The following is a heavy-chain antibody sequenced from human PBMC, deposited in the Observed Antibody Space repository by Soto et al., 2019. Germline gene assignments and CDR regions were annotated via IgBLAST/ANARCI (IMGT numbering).Heavy chain of an antibody. CDR3: ARRSITMVRGVISTTFDE. J-gene: IGHJ4*02. Sequence: ASVKVSCKASGYTFTSYGISWVRQAPGQGLEWMGWISAYNGNTNYAQKLQGRVTMTTDTSTSTAYMELRSLRSDDTAVYYCARRSITMVRGVISTTFDEWGQGTLVTVSS. CDR2: ISAYNGNT. V-gene: IGHV1-18*01. D-gene: IGHD3-10*01. CDR1: GYTFTSYG.